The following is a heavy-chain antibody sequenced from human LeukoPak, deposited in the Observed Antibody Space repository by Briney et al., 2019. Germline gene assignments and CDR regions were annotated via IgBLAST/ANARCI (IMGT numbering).Heavy chain of an antibody. V-gene: IGHV1-69*04. CDR2: IIPILGIA. D-gene: IGHD4-23*01. CDR3: ASGAVGYNPAFDI. CDR1: GGTFSSYA. Sequence: SVKVSCKASGGTFSSYAISWVRQAPGQGLEWMGRIIPILGIANYAQKFQGRVTITADESTSTAYMELSSLRSEDTAVYYCASGAVGYNPAFDIWGQGTMVTVSS. J-gene: IGHJ3*02.